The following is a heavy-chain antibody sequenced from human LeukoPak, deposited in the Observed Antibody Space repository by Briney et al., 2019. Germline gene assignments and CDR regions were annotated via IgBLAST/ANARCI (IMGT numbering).Heavy chain of an antibody. CDR2: SSSNGGST. J-gene: IGHJ4*02. V-gene: IGHV3-64*01. CDR1: GFTFSSYA. CDR3: ARGYCSGGSCYGRLFDY. D-gene: IGHD2-15*01. Sequence: GGSLRLSCAASGFTFSSYAMHWVRQAPGKGLEYVSASSSNGGSTYYANSVKGRFTISRDNSKNTLYLQMGSLRAEDMAVYYCARGYCSGGSCYGRLFDYWGQGTLVTVSS.